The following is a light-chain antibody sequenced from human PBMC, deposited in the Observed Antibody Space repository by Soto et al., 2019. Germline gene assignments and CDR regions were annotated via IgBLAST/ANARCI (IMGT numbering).Light chain of an antibody. Sequence: DIVLTQSPLSLPVTPGEPASISCRSSQSLLLGTVLVTNYLDWYLQRPGQSPQLLIYLGSNRASGVPDRCIGSGSGTNFTLKISRVEAEDVGVYYCMQRLQIPRTFGQGTKVDIK. J-gene: IGKJ1*01. CDR2: LGS. CDR3: MQRLQIPRT. V-gene: IGKV2-28*01. CDR1: QSLLLGTVLVTNY.